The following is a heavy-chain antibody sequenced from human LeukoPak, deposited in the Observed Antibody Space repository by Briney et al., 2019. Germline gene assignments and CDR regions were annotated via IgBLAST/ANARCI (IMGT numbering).Heavy chain of an antibody. CDR1: GFTFSSYE. J-gene: IGHJ4*02. CDR3: ARDRGGSYSAIDY. Sequence: GGSLRLSCVASGFTFSSYEMQWVRQAPGKGLEWVSSISSSSSTIYYADSVKGRFTISRDNAKNSLYLQMNSLRAEDTAVYYCARDRGGSYSAIDYWGQGTLVTVSS. D-gene: IGHD1-26*01. V-gene: IGHV3-48*03. CDR2: ISSSSSTI.